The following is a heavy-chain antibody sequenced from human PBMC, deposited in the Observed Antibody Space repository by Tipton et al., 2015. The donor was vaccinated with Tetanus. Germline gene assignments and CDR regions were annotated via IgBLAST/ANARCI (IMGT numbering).Heavy chain of an antibody. J-gene: IGHJ4*02. CDR1: GFIFRSYG. CDR3: AREADCSSGSCFSGDFDN. Sequence: SLRLSCAASGFIFRSYGIHWVRQAPGKGLEWVAVSWYDGTDKYYADSVKGRFTLSRDNSKNTLYLQMNSLRAEGTALYYCAREADCSSGSCFSGDFDNWGQGTQVTVSS. D-gene: IGHD2-15*01. CDR2: SWYDGTDK. V-gene: IGHV3-33*01.